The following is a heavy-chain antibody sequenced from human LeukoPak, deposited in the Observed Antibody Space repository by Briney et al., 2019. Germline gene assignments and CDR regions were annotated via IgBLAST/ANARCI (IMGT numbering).Heavy chain of an antibody. CDR3: ARGYYDSGTYSGYFQH. V-gene: IGHV4-59*01. Sequence: SEALSLTCTVSGGSINDYYWNWIRQPPGKGLEWIGYIYYSGSTNYNPSLKSRVTISVDTSKTRFSLRLSSVTAADTAVYYCARGYYDSGTYSGYFQHWGQGTLVTVSS. J-gene: IGHJ1*01. CDR1: GGSINDYY. CDR2: IYYSGST. D-gene: IGHD3-10*01.